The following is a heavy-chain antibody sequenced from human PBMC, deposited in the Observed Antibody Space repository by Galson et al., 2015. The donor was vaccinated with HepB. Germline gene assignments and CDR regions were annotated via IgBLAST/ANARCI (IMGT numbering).Heavy chain of an antibody. D-gene: IGHD3-22*01. Sequence: SLRLSCAASGFTVSSNYMSWVRQAPGKGLEWVSVIYSGGSTYYADSVKGRFTISRDNSKNTLYLQMNSLRAEDTAVYYCARWVVTPPEVSRIMDVWGQGTTVTVSS. CDR1: GFTVSSNY. V-gene: IGHV3-53*01. CDR2: IYSGGST. CDR3: ARWVVTPPEVSRIMDV. J-gene: IGHJ6*02.